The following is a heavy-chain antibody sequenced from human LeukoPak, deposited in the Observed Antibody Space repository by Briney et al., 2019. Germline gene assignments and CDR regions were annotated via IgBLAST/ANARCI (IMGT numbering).Heavy chain of an antibody. CDR2: ITGSGGST. Sequence: GGXLRLXCAASXFTFSSYAMSWVRXAPGKXXXXVSXITGSGGSTYYADSVKGRFTISRDNSKNTLYLQMNSLRAEDTAVYYCAKDYYYDSSGYYFGDFDYWGQGTLVTVSS. J-gene: IGHJ4*02. CDR1: XFTFSSYA. CDR3: AKDYYYDSSGYYFGDFDY. V-gene: IGHV3-23*01. D-gene: IGHD3-22*01.